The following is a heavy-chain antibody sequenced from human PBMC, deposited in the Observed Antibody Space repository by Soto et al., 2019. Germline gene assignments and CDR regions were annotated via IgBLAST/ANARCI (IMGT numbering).Heavy chain of an antibody. Sequence: EVQLVESGGGLVKPGGSLRLYCAASGFTFSNAWMNWVRQAPGKGLEWVGRIKSKTDGGTTDYAAPVKGRFTISRDDSKNTLYLQMNSLKAEDTAVYYCTTDVELELGFYWGQGTLVTVSS. J-gene: IGHJ4*02. CDR2: IKSKTDGGTT. V-gene: IGHV3-15*07. D-gene: IGHD1-7*01. CDR1: GFTFSNAW. CDR3: TTDVELELGFY.